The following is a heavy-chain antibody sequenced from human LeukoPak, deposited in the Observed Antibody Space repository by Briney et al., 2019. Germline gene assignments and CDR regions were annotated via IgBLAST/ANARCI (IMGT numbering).Heavy chain of an antibody. V-gene: IGHV3-48*04. CDR2: IGGDGIA. CDR3: AKDRANWAIDD. D-gene: IGHD3-16*01. J-gene: IGHJ4*02. CDR1: GFTLSSYN. Sequence: GSLRLSCVASGFTLSSYNMNWVRQAPGKGLEWISYIGGDGIAFYADSVKGRFTASKDDARKSMYLQMNSLRVEDTAVYYCAKDRANWAIDDWGQGTQVTVSS.